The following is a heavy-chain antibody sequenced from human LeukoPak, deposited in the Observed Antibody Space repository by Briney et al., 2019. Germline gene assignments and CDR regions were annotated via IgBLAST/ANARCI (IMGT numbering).Heavy chain of an antibody. Sequence: PGGSLRLSCAASQLTFSRYAVSWVRRAPGKGLEWVSGITSSGDNTYYADSVKGRFTISGDNSKNTLYLLMSSLRAEDTALYYCAKDRDSSSKSYIFDYWGQGTLVNVSS. D-gene: IGHD6-13*01. J-gene: IGHJ4*02. V-gene: IGHV3-23*01. CDR2: ITSSGDNT. CDR3: AKDRDSSSKSYIFDY. CDR1: QLTFSRYA.